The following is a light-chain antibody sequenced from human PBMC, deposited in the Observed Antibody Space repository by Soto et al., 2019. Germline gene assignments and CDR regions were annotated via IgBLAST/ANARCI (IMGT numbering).Light chain of an antibody. V-gene: IGKV3-11*01. CDR3: QQRSNWPPIT. Sequence: EIVLTQSPGTLSLSPGERATLSCRASQSVSNNYLAWYQQKPGQAPRLLIYGASNRATGIPARFSGSGSGTDFTLTISNLEPEDFAVYYCQQRSNWPPITFGQGTRLEIK. CDR1: QSVSNNY. CDR2: GAS. J-gene: IGKJ5*01.